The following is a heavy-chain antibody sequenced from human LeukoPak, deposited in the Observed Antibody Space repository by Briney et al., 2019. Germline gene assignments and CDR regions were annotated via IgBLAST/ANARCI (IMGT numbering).Heavy chain of an antibody. D-gene: IGHD6-6*01. Sequence: GRSLRLSCAASGFTFSSYAMHWVRQAPGKGLEWVSAISGSGGSTYYADSVKGRFTISRDNSKNTLYLQMNSLRAEDTAVYYCAKVRPSDQKNYFDYWGQGTLVTVSS. V-gene: IGHV3-23*01. CDR1: GFTFSSYA. J-gene: IGHJ4*02. CDR2: ISGSGGST. CDR3: AKVRPSDQKNYFDY.